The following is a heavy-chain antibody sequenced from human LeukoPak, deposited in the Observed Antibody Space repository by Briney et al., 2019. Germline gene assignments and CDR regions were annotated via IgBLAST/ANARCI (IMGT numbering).Heavy chain of an antibody. CDR1: GFTFTSYS. CDR2: TSDRGDYT. CDR3: AKKAQYNGNYPLDY. D-gene: IGHD1-26*01. V-gene: IGHV3-23*01. Sequence: GGSLRLSCAASGFTFTSYSMSWVRQAPGKGLEWVSGTSDRGDYTYYADSVKGRFTISGDNSKNTLYLQMNSLRAEDTALYFCAKKAQYNGNYPLDYWGQGTLVTVSS. J-gene: IGHJ4*02.